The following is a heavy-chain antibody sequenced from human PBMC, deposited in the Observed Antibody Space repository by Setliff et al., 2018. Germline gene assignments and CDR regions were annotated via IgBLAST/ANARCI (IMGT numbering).Heavy chain of an antibody. D-gene: IGHD5-18*01. J-gene: IGHJ6*03. CDR3: AREGVDTRSSTDYRYYMDV. CDR2: TIPSFGST. Sequence: GASVKVSCKASGGTFRSYGISWVRQAPGQGLEWMGGTIPSFGSTNYAQKFQDRVTIITDESTSTAYMELSSLRTEDTAVYYCAREGVDTRSSTDYRYYMDVWGKGTTATVSS. V-gene: IGHV1-69*05. CDR1: GGTFRSYG.